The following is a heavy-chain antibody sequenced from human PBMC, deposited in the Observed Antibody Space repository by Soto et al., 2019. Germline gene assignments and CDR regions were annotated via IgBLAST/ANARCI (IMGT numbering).Heavy chain of an antibody. Sequence: GGSLRRSCAASGFTFSSCAMGWVRQAPGKGLEWVSDIIDSGGSTYYAASVKGRFTISRDNSKSTLYLQMNSLRAEDTALYYCAKGRSYYYYYGVDVWGQGTTVTVSS. V-gene: IGHV3-23*01. J-gene: IGHJ6*02. CDR1: GFTFSSCA. CDR2: IIDSGGST. CDR3: AKGRSYYYYYGVDV.